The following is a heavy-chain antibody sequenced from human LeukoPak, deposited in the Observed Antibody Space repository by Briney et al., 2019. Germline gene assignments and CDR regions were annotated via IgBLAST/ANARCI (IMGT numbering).Heavy chain of an antibody. D-gene: IGHD4-23*01. Sequence: SETLSLTCTVSGGSISSYYWSWIRQPAGKVLEWIGRIYTSGSTNYNPSLKSRVTMSVDTSKNQFSLKLSSVTAADTAVYYCARENSQRRYYGENSFLKSRFNYYFDSWGQGTLVTVSS. CDR3: ARENSQRRYYGENSFLKSRFNYYFDS. CDR2: IYTSGST. J-gene: IGHJ4*02. CDR1: GGSISSYY. V-gene: IGHV4-4*07.